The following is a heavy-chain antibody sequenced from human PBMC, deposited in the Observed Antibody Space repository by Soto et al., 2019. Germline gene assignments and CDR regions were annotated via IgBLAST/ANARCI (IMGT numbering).Heavy chain of an antibody. D-gene: IGHD6-13*01. CDR1: GDSMSSGDYY. V-gene: IGHV4-31*03. J-gene: IGHJ4*02. CDR2: INYRGTT. Sequence: QVQLQESGPGLVKPSQTLSLTCTVSGDSMSSGDYYWNWIRQHPETGLEWIGYINYRGTTFYNPSLKSRIAISADTSKNQFSLRLTSVTAADTAMYFCARDAPGAAHYWGQGTLVTVSS. CDR3: ARDAPGAAHY.